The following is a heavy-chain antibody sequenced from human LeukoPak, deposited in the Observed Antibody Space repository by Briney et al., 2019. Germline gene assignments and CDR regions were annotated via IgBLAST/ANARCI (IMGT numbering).Heavy chain of an antibody. CDR1: GFTVSSYE. V-gene: IGHV3-48*03. CDR2: ISSGGSTI. J-gene: IGHJ4*02. Sequence: GRCLRPSCAPSGFTVSSYEMNWVRQAPGKWLEWVSYISSGGSTIYYADSVKGRFPISRDNATNSLYLQMNSLRAEDTAVYYCARESDVWGSYRHFGYWGQGTLVTVSS. CDR3: ARESDVWGSYRHFGY. D-gene: IGHD3-16*02.